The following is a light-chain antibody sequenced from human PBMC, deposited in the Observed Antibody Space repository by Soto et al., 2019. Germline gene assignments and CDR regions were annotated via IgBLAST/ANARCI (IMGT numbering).Light chain of an antibody. CDR3: AAWDDSLSGVV. CDR1: SSNIGSNY. CDR2: RNN. Sequence: QSVLTQPPSASGTPGQRVTISCSGSSSNIGSNYVYWYQQLPGTAPKLLIYRNNQRPSGVPDRFSGSKSGTSASLAISGLRCEDEADYYCAAWDDSLSGVVFGEGTQLTVL. V-gene: IGLV1-47*01. J-gene: IGLJ2*01.